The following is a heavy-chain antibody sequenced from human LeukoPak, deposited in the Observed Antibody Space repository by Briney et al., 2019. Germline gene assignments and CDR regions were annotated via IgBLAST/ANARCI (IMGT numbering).Heavy chain of an antibody. Sequence: GGSLRLSCAASGFTFSSYSMNWVRQAPGKGLEWVASISSSSSYIYYADSVKGRFTIFRDNAKNSLYLQMNSLRAEDTAVYYCARDGAMAGAFDIWGQGTMVTVSS. V-gene: IGHV3-21*01. CDR1: GFTFSSYS. J-gene: IGHJ3*02. CDR3: ARDGAMAGAFDI. D-gene: IGHD5-18*01. CDR2: ISSSSSYI.